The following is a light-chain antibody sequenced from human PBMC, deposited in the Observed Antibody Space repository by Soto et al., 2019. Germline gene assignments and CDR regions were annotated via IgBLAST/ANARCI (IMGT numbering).Light chain of an antibody. CDR3: QQLKSNLIT. CDR1: QGINRY. V-gene: IGKV1-9*01. J-gene: IGKJ5*01. Sequence: DIQLTQSPSLLSASEGDRVTITCRATQGINRYLAWYQQKPGKAPKLLIYAASTLQSGVPSRFSGSGSGTEFTLTISSLQPEDFATYYCQQLKSNLITFGQGTRLEIK. CDR2: AAS.